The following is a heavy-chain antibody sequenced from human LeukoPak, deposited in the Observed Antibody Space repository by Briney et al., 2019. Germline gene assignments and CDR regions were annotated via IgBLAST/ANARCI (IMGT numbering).Heavy chain of an antibody. D-gene: IGHD6-13*01. CDR2: IRYDGSNK. J-gene: IGHJ4*02. Sequence: PGGSLRLSCAASGFTFSSYGMHWVRQAPGKGLEWVAFIRYDGSNKYYADSVKGRFTISRDNSKNTLYLQMNSLRAEDTAVYYCAKAAYIAAAGPDEHYFDYWGQGTLVTVSS. CDR1: GFTFSSYG. V-gene: IGHV3-30*02. CDR3: AKAAYIAAAGPDEHYFDY.